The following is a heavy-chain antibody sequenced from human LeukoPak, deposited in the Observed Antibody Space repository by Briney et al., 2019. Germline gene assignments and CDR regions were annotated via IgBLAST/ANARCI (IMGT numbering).Heavy chain of an antibody. CDR3: ASEPIPGGSSNNWFDP. CDR2: IIPIFGIA. CDR1: VGTFSSYA. D-gene: IGHD3-16*01. V-gene: IGHV1-69*04. Sequence: GASVKVSCKASVGTFSSYAISWVRQAPGQGLEWMGRIIPIFGIANYAQKFQGRVTITADKSTSTAYMEPSSLRSEDTAVYYCASEPIPGGSSNNWFDPWGQGTLVTVSS. J-gene: IGHJ5*02.